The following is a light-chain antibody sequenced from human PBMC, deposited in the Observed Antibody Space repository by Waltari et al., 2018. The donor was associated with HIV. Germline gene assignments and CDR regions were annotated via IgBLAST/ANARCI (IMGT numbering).Light chain of an antibody. V-gene: IGLV1-44*01. CDR3: AAWADSLNGWV. Sequence: QSVLTQPPSASGTPGQRVTISCSGSSPHLGSNTVNWYQQLPGKAPKLLIRSNYTRPTGVPARFSVSRSGLSASRAISGLQSDVEAAFYCAAWADSLNGWVFGGGTKLTVL. CDR2: SNY. CDR1: SPHLGSNT. J-gene: IGLJ3*02.